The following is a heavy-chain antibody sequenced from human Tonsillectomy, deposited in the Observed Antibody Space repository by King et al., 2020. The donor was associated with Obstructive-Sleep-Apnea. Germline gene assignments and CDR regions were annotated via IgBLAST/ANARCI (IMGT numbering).Heavy chain of an antibody. D-gene: IGHD6-13*01. V-gene: IGHV1-8*01. CDR1: GYTFTNYD. J-gene: IGHJ3*01. Sequence: VQLVESGAEVKKPGASVKVSCTASGYTFTNYDLNWVRQAPGQGLEWMGWVNPDSADWDFPQKFQGRLTLTRTISVTTANLELNSLRLEDTAIYDCTRGVRVAAAGNGVAFDFGGQVTMVTVSS. CDR3: TRGVRVAAAGNGVAFDF. CDR2: VNPDSADW.